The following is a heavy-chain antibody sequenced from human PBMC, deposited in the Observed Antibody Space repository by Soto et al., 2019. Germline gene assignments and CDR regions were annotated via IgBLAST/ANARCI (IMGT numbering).Heavy chain of an antibody. Sequence: GGSLRLSCTASGFTFGDYAMSWFRQAPGKGLEWVGFIRSKAYGGTTEYAASVKGRFTISRDDSKSIAYLQMNSLKTEDTAVYYCTRDWALYYYGSGRPTSVWGKGTTVTVSS. CDR1: GFTFGDYA. J-gene: IGHJ6*04. V-gene: IGHV3-49*03. CDR3: TRDWALYYYGSGRPTSV. CDR2: IRSKAYGGTT. D-gene: IGHD3-10*01.